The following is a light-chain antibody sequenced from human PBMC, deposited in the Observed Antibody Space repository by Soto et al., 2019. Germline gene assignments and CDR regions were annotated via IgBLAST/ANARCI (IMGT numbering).Light chain of an antibody. CDR2: EAS. J-gene: IGLJ1*01. V-gene: IGLV2-18*02. Sequence: QSVLTQPASVSGSPGQSVTISCTGTSTDFVSYNRVSWYQQPPGTAPKLIIYEASNRPSGVPGRFSGSKSGNTASLTISGLQAADEADYFCTSPTPGSLYVFGTGTKVTVL. CDR3: TSPTPGSLYV. CDR1: STDFVSYNR.